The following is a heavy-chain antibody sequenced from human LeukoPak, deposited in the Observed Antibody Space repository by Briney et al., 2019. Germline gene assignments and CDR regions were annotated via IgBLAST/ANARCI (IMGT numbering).Heavy chain of an antibody. CDR2: INAGHGDT. Sequence: ASVKVSCKASGYTFTNYAIQWVRQAPGQRLEWMGRINAGHGDTKYSQKFQGRVTITRDTSASTAYMELSSLRSEDTAVYYCARSSSGWYESNFDYWGQGTLVTVSS. J-gene: IGHJ4*02. CDR1: GYTFTNYA. CDR3: ARSSSGWYESNFDY. D-gene: IGHD6-19*01. V-gene: IGHV1-3*01.